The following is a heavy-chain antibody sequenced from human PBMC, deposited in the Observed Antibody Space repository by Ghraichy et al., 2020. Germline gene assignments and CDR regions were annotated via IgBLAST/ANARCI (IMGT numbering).Heavy chain of an antibody. CDR1: GFTFTTYT. CDR2: ISSSSGSI. D-gene: IGHD3-22*01. Sequence: GGSLRLSCATSGFTFTTYTMGWVRQAPGKGLEWVSSISSSSGSIFYADSVKGRFTISRDNAKNSLYLQMNSLRDEDTAVYFCARKDFFNSETYYIPFFASWGQGTLVTVSS. J-gene: IGHJ4*02. V-gene: IGHV3-48*02. CDR3: ARKDFFNSETYYIPFFAS.